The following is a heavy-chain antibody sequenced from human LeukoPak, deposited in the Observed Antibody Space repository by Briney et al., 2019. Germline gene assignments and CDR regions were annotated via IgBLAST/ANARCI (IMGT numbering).Heavy chain of an antibody. J-gene: IGHJ5*02. D-gene: IGHD3-10*01. CDR2: IIPIFGTA. Sequence: ASVKVSCKASGGTFSSYAISWVRQAPGQGLEWMGGIIPIFGTANYAQKFQGRVTITADESTSTAYMELSSLRSEDTAVYYCARVSPAVFTMVRGFNWFDPWGQGTLVTVSS. V-gene: IGHV1-69*13. CDR3: ARVSPAVFTMVRGFNWFDP. CDR1: GGTFSSYA.